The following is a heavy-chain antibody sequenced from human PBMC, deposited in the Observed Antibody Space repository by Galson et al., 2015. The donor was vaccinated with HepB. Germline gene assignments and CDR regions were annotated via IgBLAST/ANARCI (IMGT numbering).Heavy chain of an antibody. J-gene: IGHJ4*02. V-gene: IGHV1-3*01. CDR3: ARGFWDYGDMYIDY. CDR2: INADNGNT. CDR1: GHTFTNNI. D-gene: IGHD4-17*01. Sequence: SVKVSCKASGHTFTNNIMNWVRQAPGQRLEWMGWINADNGNTKYSQNFQGRVTITRDTSASTAYMELSSLRSEDTAVYYCARGFWDYGDMYIDYWCQGTLVTVSS.